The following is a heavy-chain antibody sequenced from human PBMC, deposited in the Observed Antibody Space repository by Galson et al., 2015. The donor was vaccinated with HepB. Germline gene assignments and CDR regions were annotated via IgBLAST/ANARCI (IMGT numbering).Heavy chain of an antibody. V-gene: IGHV1-69*10. D-gene: IGHD3-3*01. Sequence: SVKVSCKASGGTFSSYAISWVRQAPGQGLEWMGGIIPILGIANYAQKFQGRVTITADESTSTAYMELSSLRSEDTAVYYCASSASTLSSFGVVIPNYYYYGMDVWGQGTTVTVSS. CDR1: GGTFSSYA. CDR2: IIPILGIA. CDR3: ASSASTLSSFGVVIPNYYYYGMDV. J-gene: IGHJ6*02.